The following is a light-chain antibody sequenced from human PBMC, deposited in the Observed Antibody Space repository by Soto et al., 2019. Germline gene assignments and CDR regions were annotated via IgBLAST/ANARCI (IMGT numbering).Light chain of an antibody. Sequence: QSALTQPRSLSGSPGQSVTISCTGTSNNIGAYTFVSWYQQHPGKAPNLIIYHVNKRPSGVPDRFSGSKSGNTASLTISGLQAEDESDYYCSAYGGNADVVFGGGTKVTVL. V-gene: IGLV2-11*01. CDR1: SNNIGAYTF. CDR2: HVN. CDR3: SAYGGNADVV. J-gene: IGLJ2*01.